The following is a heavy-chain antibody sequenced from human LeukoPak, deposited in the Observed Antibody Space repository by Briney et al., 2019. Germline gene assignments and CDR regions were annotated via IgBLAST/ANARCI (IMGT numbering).Heavy chain of an antibody. CDR1: GGSISSYY. CDR2: IYTSGST. V-gene: IGHV4-4*07. CDR3: ARGSKLWFGEKYYFDY. D-gene: IGHD3-10*01. J-gene: IGHJ4*02. Sequence: SETLSLTCTVSGGSISSYYWSWIRQPAGKGLEWIGRIYTSGSTNYNPSLKSRVTMSVDTSKNQFSLKLSSVTAADTAVYYCARGSKLWFGEKYYFDYWGQETLVTVSS.